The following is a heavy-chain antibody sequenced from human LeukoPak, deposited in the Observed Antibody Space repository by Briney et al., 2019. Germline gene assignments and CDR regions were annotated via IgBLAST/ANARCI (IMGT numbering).Heavy chain of an antibody. CDR2: ISAYNGNT. J-gene: IGHJ6*03. Sequence: ASVKVSCKASSYIFTNFGIIWVRQAPGQGLEWMGWISAYNGNTNYAQKLQGRVTMTTDTSTSTAYMELRSLRSDDTAVYYCARLVVVPAATRHYYYYYMDVWGKGTTVTVSS. CDR3: ARLVVVPAATRHYYYYYMDV. V-gene: IGHV1-18*01. CDR1: SYIFTNFG. D-gene: IGHD2-2*01.